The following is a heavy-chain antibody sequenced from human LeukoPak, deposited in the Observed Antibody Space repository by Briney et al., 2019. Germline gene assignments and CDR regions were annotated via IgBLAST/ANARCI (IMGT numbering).Heavy chain of an antibody. J-gene: IGHJ4*02. CDR1: GGSISSSSYY. CDR3: ARGHDILTGYIR. Sequence: PSETLSLTCTVSGGSISSSSYYWGWIRQPPGKGLEWIGSIYYSGSTYYNPSLKSRVTISVDTSKNQFPLKLSSVTAADTAVYYCARGHDILTGYIRWGQGTLVTVSS. CDR2: IYYSGST. V-gene: IGHV4-39*06. D-gene: IGHD3-9*01.